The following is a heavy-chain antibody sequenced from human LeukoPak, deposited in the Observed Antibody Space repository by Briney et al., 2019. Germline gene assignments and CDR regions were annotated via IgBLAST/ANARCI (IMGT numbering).Heavy chain of an antibody. V-gene: IGHV4-34*01. CDR2: INHSGST. J-gene: IGHJ5*02. CDR1: GGSFSGYY. Sequence: SETLSLTCAVYGGSFSGYYWSWIRQPPGKGLEWIGEINHSGSTNYNPSLKSRVTISVDKSKNEVSLKLTSVTAADTAVYYCARDRDRGILAAGWFEPWGQGTLVTVSS. CDR3: ARDRDRGILAAGWFEP. D-gene: IGHD6-13*01.